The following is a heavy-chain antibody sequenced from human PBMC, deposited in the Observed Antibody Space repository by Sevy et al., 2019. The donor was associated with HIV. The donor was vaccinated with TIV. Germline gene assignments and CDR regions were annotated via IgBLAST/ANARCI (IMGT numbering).Heavy chain of an antibody. D-gene: IGHD3-10*01. CDR3: AREGSFGFDY. Sequence: SETLSLTCTVSGGSISSYYWSWIRQPPGKGLEWIGYIYYSGSTNYNPSLKSRVTISVDTSKNQFPLKLSSVTAADTAVYYCAREGSFGFDYWGQGTLVTVSS. CDR1: GGSISSYY. V-gene: IGHV4-59*01. CDR2: IYYSGST. J-gene: IGHJ4*02.